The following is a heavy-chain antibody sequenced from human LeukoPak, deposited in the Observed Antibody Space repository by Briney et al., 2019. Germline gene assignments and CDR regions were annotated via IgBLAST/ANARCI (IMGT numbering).Heavy chain of an antibody. CDR1: GFTFSSYG. D-gene: IGHD6-19*01. CDR2: IWYDGSNK. J-gene: IGHJ4*02. CDR3: ARDLRGSGWSSLDY. V-gene: IGHV3-33*01. Sequence: PGGSLRLSCAASGFTFSSYGMHWVRQAPGKGLEWVAVIWYDGSNKYYADSVKGRFTISRDNSKNTLYLQMNSLRAEDTAVYYCARDLRGSGWSSLDYWGQGTLVTVSS.